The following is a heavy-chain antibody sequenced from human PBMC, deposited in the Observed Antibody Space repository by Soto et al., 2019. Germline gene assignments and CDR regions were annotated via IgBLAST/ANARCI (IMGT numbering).Heavy chain of an antibody. J-gene: IGHJ6*02. CDR3: ARDGVDTATGYFCGMDV. V-gene: IGHV1-18*01. Sequence: QVQLVQSGAEVKKPGASVKVSCKASGYTFTSYGISWVRQAPGQGLEWMGWISAYNGNTNYAQKLQGRVTMTPDTSXSXXYMDLRSLRSDDTAVYYCARDGVDTATGYFCGMDVWGQGTTVTVSS. D-gene: IGHD5-18*01. CDR2: ISAYNGNT. CDR1: GYTFTSYG.